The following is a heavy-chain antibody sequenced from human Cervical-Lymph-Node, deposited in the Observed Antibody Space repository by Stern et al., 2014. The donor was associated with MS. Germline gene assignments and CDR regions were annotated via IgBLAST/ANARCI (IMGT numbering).Heavy chain of an antibody. D-gene: IGHD3-16*02. CDR3: ARDHPGGIVSTSKN. Sequence: EVQLVESGGGLVKPGGSLRLSCTASGFTLRTYSMNWVRQAPGKGLEWVSSTSASSSYIYYADSVKGRFTISRDNAKNSVYLQMNNLRAEDTAVYYCARDHPGGIVSTSKNCGQGTLVTVSS. V-gene: IGHV3-21*01. CDR2: TSASSSYI. J-gene: IGHJ4*02. CDR1: GFTLRTYS.